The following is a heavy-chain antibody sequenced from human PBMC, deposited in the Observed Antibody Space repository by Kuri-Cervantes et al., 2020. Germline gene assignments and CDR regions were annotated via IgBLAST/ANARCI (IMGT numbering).Heavy chain of an antibody. Sequence: GESLKISCAASGFTFSSYWMSWVRQAPGKGLEWVANIKQDGSEKYYVDSVKGRFTISRDNAKNSLYLQMNSLRAEDTAVYYCAREWSGYYDSSGYMAAYFDYWGQGTLVTVSS. CDR3: AREWSGYYDSSGYMAAYFDY. CDR2: IKQDGSEK. J-gene: IGHJ4*02. V-gene: IGHV3-7*01. D-gene: IGHD3-22*01. CDR1: GFTFSSYW.